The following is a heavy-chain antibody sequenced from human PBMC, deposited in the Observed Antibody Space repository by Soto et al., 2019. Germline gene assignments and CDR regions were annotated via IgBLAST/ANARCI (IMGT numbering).Heavy chain of an antibody. Sequence: GGSLRLSCAASGFTFSSYGMHWVRQAPGKGLEWVAVIWYDGSNKYYADSVKGRFTISRDNSKNTLYLQMNSLRAEDTAVYYWARTYDSSGYYYGPDYWGQGTLVTVSS. CDR1: GFTFSSYG. J-gene: IGHJ4*02. CDR3: ARTYDSSGYYYGPDY. V-gene: IGHV3-33*01. D-gene: IGHD3-22*01. CDR2: IWYDGSNK.